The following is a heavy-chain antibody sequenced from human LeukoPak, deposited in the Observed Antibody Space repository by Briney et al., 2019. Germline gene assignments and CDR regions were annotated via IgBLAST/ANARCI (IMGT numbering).Heavy chain of an antibody. V-gene: IGHV4-61*02. Sequence: SETLSLTCTVSGGSISSGSYYWSWIRQPAGKGLEWIGRIYTYESPNYNPSLKSRVTISVDTSKNQFSLKLTSVTAAVTAVYFCARAPGGRRAYYMDVWGKGTTVTISS. D-gene: IGHD3-16*01. J-gene: IGHJ6*03. CDR3: ARAPGGRRAYYMDV. CDR2: IYTYESP. CDR1: GGSISSGSYY.